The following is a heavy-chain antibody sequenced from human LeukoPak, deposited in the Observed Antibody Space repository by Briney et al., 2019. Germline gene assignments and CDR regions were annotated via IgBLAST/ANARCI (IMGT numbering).Heavy chain of an antibody. CDR3: ARAVRAKTLTFYYDSNIGYYMDV. CDR2: IYHSGST. V-gene: IGHV4-38-2*02. J-gene: IGHJ6*03. CDR1: GYSISSGYY. D-gene: IGHD3-22*01. Sequence: PSETQSLTCTVSGYSISSGYYWGWTRQPPGKGLEWIGSIYHSGSTYCNPSLKSRVTISVDTSKNQFSPKLSSVTAADTAVYYCARAVRAKTLTFYYDSNIGYYMDVWGKGTTVTISS.